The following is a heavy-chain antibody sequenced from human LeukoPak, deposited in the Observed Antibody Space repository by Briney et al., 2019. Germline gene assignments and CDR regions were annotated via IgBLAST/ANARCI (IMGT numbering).Heavy chain of an antibody. J-gene: IGHJ4*02. V-gene: IGHV4-4*02. CDR2: IWHSGIT. Sequence: PSETLSLTCAVSGGSISSTNWWSWVRQTPGKGLEWIGEIWHSGITNFNPSLKSRLTMSVDKSKNQFSLKLSSVTAADTAVYYCARGPSFYYGSGSYYSPYFDNWGQGTLVTVSS. CDR3: ARGPSFYYGSGSYYSPYFDN. D-gene: IGHD3-10*01. CDR1: GGSISSTNW.